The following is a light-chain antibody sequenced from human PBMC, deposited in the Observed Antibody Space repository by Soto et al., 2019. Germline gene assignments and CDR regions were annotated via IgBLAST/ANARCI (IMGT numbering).Light chain of an antibody. Sequence: SYELTQPPSVSVAPGQTARFTCGGNNIGTKSVHWYQQKPGQAPVLVVYDDRDRPSGIPERFSGSNSGDTATLTIRRVEAGDEADYYCQVWESGSDHPVFGGGTKLTVL. J-gene: IGLJ3*02. CDR2: DDR. CDR3: QVWESGSDHPV. CDR1: NIGTKS. V-gene: IGLV3-21*02.